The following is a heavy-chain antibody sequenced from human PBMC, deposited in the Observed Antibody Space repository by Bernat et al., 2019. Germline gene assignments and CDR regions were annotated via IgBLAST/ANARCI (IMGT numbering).Heavy chain of an antibody. CDR3: ARRDGYMGFDY. CDR1: GFTFSSYG. D-gene: IGHD5-24*01. Sequence: VQLVESGGGVVQPGRSLRLSCAASGFTFSSYGMHWVRQAPGKGLEWVAVIWYDGSNKYYADSVKGRFTISRDNSKNTLYLQMNSLRAEDTAVYYCARRDGYMGFDYWGQGTLVTVSS. CDR2: IWYDGSNK. V-gene: IGHV3-33*01. J-gene: IGHJ4*02.